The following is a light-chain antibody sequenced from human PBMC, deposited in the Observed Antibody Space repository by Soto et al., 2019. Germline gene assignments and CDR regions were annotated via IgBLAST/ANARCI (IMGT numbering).Light chain of an antibody. CDR3: QQFNNRPPT. CDR1: HTISSSY. V-gene: IGKV3-20*01. CDR2: GIS. J-gene: IGKJ1*01. Sequence: EIVLAQSPVTLSLSPGERATLSCRASHTISSSYLAWYQQKPGQAPRLLMYGISRRATGIPDRFSGSGSGTEFTLTISSLQSEDFAVYYCQQFNNRPPTFGQGTKVDIK.